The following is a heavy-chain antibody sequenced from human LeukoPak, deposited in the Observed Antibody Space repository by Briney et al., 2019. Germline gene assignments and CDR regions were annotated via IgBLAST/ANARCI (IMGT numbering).Heavy chain of an antibody. V-gene: IGHV3-7*01. J-gene: IGHJ4*02. CDR3: AREGILWFGESFDY. D-gene: IGHD3-10*01. CDR1: GFTFSSYW. CDR2: IKQDGSEK. Sequence: GGSLRLSCAASGFTFSSYWMSWVRQAPGKGLEWVANIKQDGSEKYYMDSVKGRLTISRDNAKNSLYLQMNSLRAEDTAVYYCAREGILWFGESFDYWGQGTLVTVSS.